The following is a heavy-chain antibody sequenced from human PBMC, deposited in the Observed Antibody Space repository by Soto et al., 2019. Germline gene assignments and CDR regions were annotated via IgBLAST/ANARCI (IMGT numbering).Heavy chain of an antibody. CDR1: GFTVDSNY. CDR2: IKGEADGGTT. D-gene: IGHD3-22*01. V-gene: IGHV3-15*01. J-gene: IGHJ4*02. CDR3: TTGLSNGYYNFDY. Sequence: PGGSLRLSCAASGFTVDSNYLSWVRQAPGEGLEWVGRIKGEADGGTTDYAAPVKGRITISRDHSKDTLYLQMNSLKTEDTAVYYCTTGLSNGYYNFDYWGQGTPVTVSS.